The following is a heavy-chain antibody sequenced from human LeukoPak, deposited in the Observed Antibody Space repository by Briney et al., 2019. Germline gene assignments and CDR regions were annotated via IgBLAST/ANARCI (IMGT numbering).Heavy chain of an antibody. Sequence: ASVKVSCKVSGYTLTELSMHWVRQAPGKGLEWMGGFDPEDGETIYAQKFQGRVTMTEDTSTDTVYMELSSLRSEDTAVYYCARDPYIAALWPIVLNGPTWFDPWGQGTLVTVSS. CDR2: FDPEDGET. CDR1: GYTLTELS. V-gene: IGHV1-24*01. J-gene: IGHJ5*02. D-gene: IGHD6-6*01. CDR3: ARDPYIAALWPIVLNGPTWFDP.